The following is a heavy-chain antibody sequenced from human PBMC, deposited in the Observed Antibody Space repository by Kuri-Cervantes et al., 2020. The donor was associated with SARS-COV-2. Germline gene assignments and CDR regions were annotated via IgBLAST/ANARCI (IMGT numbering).Heavy chain of an antibody. V-gene: IGHV3-9*01. Sequence: GGSLRLSCAASGFTFDDYAMHWVRQAPGKGLEWVSGISWNSGSIGYADSVKGRFTISRDNAKNSLYLQMNSLRDEDTAVYYCARDQGLRYFDWLLGDFDYWGQGTLVTVSS. D-gene: IGHD3-9*01. J-gene: IGHJ4*02. CDR1: GFTFDDYA. CDR3: ARDQGLRYFDWLLGDFDY. CDR2: ISWNSGSI.